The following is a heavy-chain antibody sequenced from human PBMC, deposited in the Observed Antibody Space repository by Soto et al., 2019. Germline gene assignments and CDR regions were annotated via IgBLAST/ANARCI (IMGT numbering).Heavy chain of an antibody. V-gene: IGHV1-18*01. J-gene: IGHJ4*02. CDR1: GYTFTSYG. Sequence: QVQLVQSGAEVKKPGASVKVSCKASGYTFTSYGISWVRQAPGQGLEWMGWISAYNGSTNYAQKLQGRVTMTTDTSTSSAYMELRSLRSDDTAVYYCASSPLVGYGLEGESDWGQGTLVTVSS. CDR2: ISAYNGST. D-gene: IGHD5-18*01. CDR3: ASSPLVGYGLEGESD.